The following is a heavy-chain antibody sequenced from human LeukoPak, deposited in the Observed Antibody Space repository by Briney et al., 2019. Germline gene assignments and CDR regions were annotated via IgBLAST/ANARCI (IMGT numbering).Heavy chain of an antibody. V-gene: IGHV3-23*01. CDR2: ISGSGGST. D-gene: IGHD3-9*01. CDR3: ATTIPPYYDILTGYSDY. J-gene: IGHJ4*02. Sequence: PGGSLRLSCAASGFTFSSYAMSWVRQASGKGLEWVSAISGSGGSTYYADSVKGRFTISRDNSKNTLYLQMNSLRAEDTAVYYCATTIPPYYDILTGYSDYWGQGTLVTVSS. CDR1: GFTFSSYA.